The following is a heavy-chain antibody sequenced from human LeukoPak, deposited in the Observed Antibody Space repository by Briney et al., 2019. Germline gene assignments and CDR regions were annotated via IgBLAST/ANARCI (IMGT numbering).Heavy chain of an antibody. CDR1: GYTSTGYY. Sequence: ASVKVSCKASGYTSTGYYMHWVRQAPGQGLEWMGRINPNSGGTNYAQKFQGRVTMTRDTSISTAYMELSRLRSDDTAVYYCARDPDGYNTDGAFDIWGQGTMVTVSS. V-gene: IGHV1-2*06. J-gene: IGHJ3*02. CDR2: INPNSGGT. CDR3: ARDPDGYNTDGAFDI. D-gene: IGHD5-24*01.